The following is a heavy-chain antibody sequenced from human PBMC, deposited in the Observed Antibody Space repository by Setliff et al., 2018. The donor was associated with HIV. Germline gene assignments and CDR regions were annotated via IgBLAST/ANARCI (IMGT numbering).Heavy chain of an antibody. CDR3: AREKGRYFDWSHTRDAFDI. Sequence: SETLSLTCTVSGDSVRSSRYYWSWIRQPAGMGLEWIGRFDSSGGTDYNPSLKSRVTISKDTSKNQFSLKLISVTAADTAVYYCAREKGRYFDWSHTRDAFDIWGQGTMVTVSS. CDR1: GDSVRSSRYY. CDR2: FDSSGGT. D-gene: IGHD3-9*01. V-gene: IGHV4-61*10. J-gene: IGHJ3*02.